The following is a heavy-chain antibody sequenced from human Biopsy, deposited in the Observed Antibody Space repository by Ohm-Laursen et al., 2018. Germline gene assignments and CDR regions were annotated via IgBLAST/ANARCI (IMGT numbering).Heavy chain of an antibody. D-gene: IGHD1-1*01. CDR2: INSMFGTT. CDR3: AKRGVERGRPLAY. V-gene: IGHV1-69*01. J-gene: IGHJ4*02. CDR1: GGTFSSFG. Sequence: GSSVKVSCKASGGTFSSFGISWVRQAPGQGLEWMGEINSMFGTTNYAQTFQGRVTITADEPTSTAYMEVSSLRSEDTAVYYCAKRGVERGRPLAYWGQGTVVTVSS.